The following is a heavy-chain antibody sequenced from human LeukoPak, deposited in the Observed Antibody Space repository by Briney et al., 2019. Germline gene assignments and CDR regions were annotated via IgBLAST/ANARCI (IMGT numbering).Heavy chain of an antibody. CDR3: ATGRITIFGVVIIRGQNFDY. V-gene: IGHV1-24*01. CDR2: FDPEDGET. CDR1: GYTLTELS. D-gene: IGHD3-3*01. J-gene: IGHJ4*02. Sequence: GASVTVSCKVSGYTLTELSMHWVRQAPGKGLEWMGGFDPEDGETIYAQKFQGRVTMTEDTSTDTAYMELSSLRSEDTAVYYCATGRITIFGVVIIRGQNFDYWGQGTLVTVSS.